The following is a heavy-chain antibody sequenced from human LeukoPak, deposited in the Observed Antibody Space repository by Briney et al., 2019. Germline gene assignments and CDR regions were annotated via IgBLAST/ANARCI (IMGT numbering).Heavy chain of an antibody. J-gene: IGHJ4*02. CDR1: GFTFSSYS. CDR2: ISTSSSYI. D-gene: IGHD6-19*01. V-gene: IGHV3-21*01. CDR3: ARAKKAGTYHFDY. Sequence: PGGLLRLSCAASGFTFSSYSMNWVRQAPGKGLEWVSSISTSSSYIYYADSVKGRFTISRDNAKNSLYLQMNSLRAEDTAVYYCARAKKAGTYHFDYWGQGTLVTVSS.